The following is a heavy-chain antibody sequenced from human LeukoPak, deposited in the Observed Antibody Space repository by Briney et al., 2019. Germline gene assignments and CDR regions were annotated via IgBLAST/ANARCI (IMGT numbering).Heavy chain of an antibody. J-gene: IGHJ4*02. D-gene: IGHD3-3*01. CDR1: GFMFSNYN. V-gene: IGHV3-23*01. CDR3: AKNPSYNFWSGYYDFDY. Sequence: GGSLRLSCAASGFMFSNYNLNWVRQAPGKGLEWVSAISGSGGSTYYADSVKGRFTISRDNSKNTLYLQMNSLRAEDTAVYYCAKNPSYNFWSGYYDFDYWGQGTLVTVSS. CDR2: ISGSGGST.